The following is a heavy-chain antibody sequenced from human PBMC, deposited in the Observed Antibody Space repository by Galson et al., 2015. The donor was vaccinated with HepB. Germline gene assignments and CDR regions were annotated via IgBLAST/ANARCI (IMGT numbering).Heavy chain of an antibody. CDR2: ISGSGGST. D-gene: IGHD3/OR15-3a*01. V-gene: IGHV3-23*01. J-gene: IGHJ4*02. CDR1: GFTFSSYA. Sequence: SLRLSCAASGFTFSSYAMSWVRQAPGKGLEWVSAISGSGGSTYYADSVKGRFTISRDNSKNTLYLQMNSLRAEDTAVYYCARTGYLTKQKTFDYWGQGTLVTVSS. CDR3: ARTGYLTKQKTFDY.